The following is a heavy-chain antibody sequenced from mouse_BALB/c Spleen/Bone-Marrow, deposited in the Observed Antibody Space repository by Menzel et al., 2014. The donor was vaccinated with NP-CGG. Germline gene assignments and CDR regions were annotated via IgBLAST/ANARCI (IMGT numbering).Heavy chain of an antibody. CDR1: GYTFTSYW. Sequence: LQQSGSELVRPGASVKLSCKASGYTFTSYWMHWVKQRHGQGLEWIGNIYPGSGSTNYDEKFKSKGTLTVDTSSSTAYMHLSSLTSEDSAVYYCTRGEGNYWYFDVWGAGTTVTVSS. D-gene: IGHD2-1*01. CDR3: TRGEGNYWYFDV. V-gene: IGHV1S22*01. CDR2: IYPGSGST. J-gene: IGHJ1*01.